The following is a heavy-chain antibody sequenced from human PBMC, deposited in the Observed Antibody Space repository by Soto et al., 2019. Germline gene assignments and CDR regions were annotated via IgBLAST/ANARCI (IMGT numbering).Heavy chain of an antibody. CDR1: GGSITSGDNY. CDR2: ISYSGST. CDR3: ARAKAPLYSSSWYWFDP. D-gene: IGHD6-13*01. J-gene: IGHJ5*02. Sequence: SETLSLTCTVSGGSITSGDNYWSWIRQPPGKGLEWIGYISYSGSTSYNPSLKSRVTISVDTSKNQFSLKLSSVTAADTAVYYCARAKAPLYSSSWYWFDPWGQGTLVTVSS. V-gene: IGHV4-30-4*01.